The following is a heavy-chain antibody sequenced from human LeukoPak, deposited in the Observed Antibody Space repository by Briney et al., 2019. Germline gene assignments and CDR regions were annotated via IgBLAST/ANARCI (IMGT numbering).Heavy chain of an antibody. CDR1: GFTFSSYW. D-gene: IGHD5-24*01. CDR2: INSDGSST. Sequence: GGSLRLSCAASGFTFSSYWMHGVRQAPGKGLAWVSRINSDGSSTSYADSVKGRFTISRDNAKNTLYLQMNSLRAEDTAVYYCAREEDGYGSFDYWGQGTLVTVSS. J-gene: IGHJ4*02. V-gene: IGHV3-74*01. CDR3: AREEDGYGSFDY.